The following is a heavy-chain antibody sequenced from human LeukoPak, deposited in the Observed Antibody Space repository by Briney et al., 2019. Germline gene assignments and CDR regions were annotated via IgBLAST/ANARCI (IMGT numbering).Heavy chain of an antibody. V-gene: IGHV3-30*18. Sequence: GGSLRLSCAASGFPFIDYGMHWVRQAPGKGLEWVAVISHDGNNKYFADSMKGRFTISRDNSKNTLYLQMNSLRGDDTAVYRCAKQSAVAGSFDYWGQGTLVTVSS. D-gene: IGHD6-19*01. CDR3: AKQSAVAGSFDY. CDR2: ISHDGNNK. CDR1: GFPFIDYG. J-gene: IGHJ4*02.